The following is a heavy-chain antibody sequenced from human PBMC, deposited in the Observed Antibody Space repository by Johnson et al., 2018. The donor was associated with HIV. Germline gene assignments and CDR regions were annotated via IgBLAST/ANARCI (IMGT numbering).Heavy chain of an antibody. Sequence: MLLVESGGGLVQPGGSLRLSCAASGFTFSSYAMHWVRQAPGKGLEYVSAISSNGGSTYYANSVKGRFTISSDNSKNTLYLQMGSLRAEDMAVYYCATSTVSDSSSWYHLEMAFDIWGQGTMVTVSS. V-gene: IGHV3-64*01. CDR2: ISSNGGST. D-gene: IGHD6-13*01. J-gene: IGHJ3*02. CDR1: GFTFSSYA. CDR3: ATSTVSDSSSWYHLEMAFDI.